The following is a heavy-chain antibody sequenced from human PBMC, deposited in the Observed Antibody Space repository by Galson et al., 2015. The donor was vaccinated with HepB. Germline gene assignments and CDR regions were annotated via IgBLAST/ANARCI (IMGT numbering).Heavy chain of an antibody. J-gene: IGHJ6*02. Sequence: SLRLSCAASGFTFSSYAMHWVRQAPGKGLEWVAVISYDGSNKYYADSVKGRFTISRDNSKNTLYLQINSLRAEDTAVYYCVLGSSWYETGYYYYGMDVWGQGTTVTVSS. CDR2: ISYDGSNK. CDR3: VLGSSWYETGYYYYGMDV. D-gene: IGHD6-13*01. V-gene: IGHV3-30*04. CDR1: GFTFSSYA.